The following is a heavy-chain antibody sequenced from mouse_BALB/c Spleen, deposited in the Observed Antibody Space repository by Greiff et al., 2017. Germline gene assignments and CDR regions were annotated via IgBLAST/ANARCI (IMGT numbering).Heavy chain of an antibody. Sequence: EVKLQESGAELVKPGASVKLSCTASGFNIKDTYMHWVKQRPEQGLEWIGRIDPANGNTKYDPKFQGKATITADTSSNTAYLQLSSLTSEDTAVYYCARSLDWYFDVWGAGTTVTVSS. V-gene: IGHV14-3*02. CDR1: GFNIKDTY. CDR2: IDPANGNT. D-gene: IGHD6-2*01. CDR3: ARSLDWYFDV. J-gene: IGHJ1*01.